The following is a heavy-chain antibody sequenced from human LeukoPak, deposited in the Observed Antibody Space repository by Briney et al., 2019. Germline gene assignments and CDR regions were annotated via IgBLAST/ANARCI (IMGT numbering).Heavy chain of an antibody. V-gene: IGHV1-69*05. D-gene: IGHD3-10*01. Sequence: SVKVSCKASGGTFSSYAISWVRQAPGQGLEWMGGILTIFGAPNYAQRFQGRVTITTDESTSTAYMELSSLRSEDTAVYFCANHAGSYSSHFDYWGQGTLVTASS. J-gene: IGHJ4*02. CDR3: ANHAGSYSSHFDY. CDR1: GGTFSSYA. CDR2: ILTIFGAP.